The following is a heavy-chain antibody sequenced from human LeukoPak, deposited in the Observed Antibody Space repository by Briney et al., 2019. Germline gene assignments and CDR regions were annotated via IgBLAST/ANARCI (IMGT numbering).Heavy chain of an antibody. CDR2: ISWNSGSI. V-gene: IGHV3-9*01. CDR3: AKGRDKYQLLSKNWFDP. Sequence: GRSLRLSCAASGFTFDGYAMHWVRQAPGKGLEWVSGISWNSGSIGYADSVKGRFTISRDNAKNSLYLQMNSLRAEDTALYYCAKGRDKYQLLSKNWFDPWGQGTLVTVSS. D-gene: IGHD2-2*01. CDR1: GFTFDGYA. J-gene: IGHJ5*02.